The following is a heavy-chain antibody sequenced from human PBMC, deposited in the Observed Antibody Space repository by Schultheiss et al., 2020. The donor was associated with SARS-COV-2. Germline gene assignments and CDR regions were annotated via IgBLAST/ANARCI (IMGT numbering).Heavy chain of an antibody. CDR2: IYHSGST. D-gene: IGHD4-17*01. V-gene: IGHV4-30-2*05. Sequence: SETLSLTCTVSGGSISSYYWSWIRQPPGKGLEWIGYIYHSGSTYYNPSLKSRVTISVDTSKNQFSLKLSSVTAADTAVYYCARDGDYYHGLDVWGQGTTVTVSS. J-gene: IGHJ6*02. CDR3: ARDGDYYHGLDV. CDR1: GGSISSYY.